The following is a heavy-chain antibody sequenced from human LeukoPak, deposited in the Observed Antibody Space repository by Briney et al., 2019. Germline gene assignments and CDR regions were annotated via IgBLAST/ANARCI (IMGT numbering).Heavy chain of an antibody. CDR1: GYTFTSYD. J-gene: IGHJ6*02. CDR3: ARERGTYYYDSSGYYYGSYYYYGMDV. D-gene: IGHD3-22*01. V-gene: IGHV1-8*01. CDR2: MSPNSGNT. Sequence: ASVKVSCKASGYTFTSYDINWVRQATGQGFEWMGWMSPNSGNTGYAQKFQGRVTMTRNTSISTAYMELSSLRSEDTAVYYCARERGTYYYDSSGYYYGSYYYYGMDVWGQGTTVTVSS.